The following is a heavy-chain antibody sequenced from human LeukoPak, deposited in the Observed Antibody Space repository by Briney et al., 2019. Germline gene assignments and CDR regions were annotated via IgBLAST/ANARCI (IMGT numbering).Heavy chain of an antibody. J-gene: IGHJ4*02. V-gene: IGHV3-20*04. Sequence: GGSLRLSCAASGFTFDDYGMSWVRQAPGKGLEWVSGINWNGGSTGYADSVKGRFTISRDNAKNSLYLQMNSLRAEDTALYYCARAAYYDDSSGYTYLDYWGQGTLVTVSS. D-gene: IGHD3-22*01. CDR1: GFTFDDYG. CDR3: ARAAYYDDSSGYTYLDY. CDR2: INWNGGST.